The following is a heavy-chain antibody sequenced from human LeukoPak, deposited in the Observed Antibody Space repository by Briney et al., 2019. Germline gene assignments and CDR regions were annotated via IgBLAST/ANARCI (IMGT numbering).Heavy chain of an antibody. CDR3: ASLRDSSGYREQKFDY. V-gene: IGHV4-39*01. CDR1: GDSISSSDYY. J-gene: IGHJ4*02. D-gene: IGHD3-22*01. Sequence: PSETLSLTCTVSGDSISSSDYYWGWIRQPPGKGLEWIGNISYSGSTYYNPSLKSRVTISVDTSKNQFSLKPSSVTAADTAVYYCASLRDSSGYREQKFDYWGQGTLVTVSS. CDR2: ISYSGST.